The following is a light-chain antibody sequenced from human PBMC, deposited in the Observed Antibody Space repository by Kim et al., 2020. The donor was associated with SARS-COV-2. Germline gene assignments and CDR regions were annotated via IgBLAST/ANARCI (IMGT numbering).Light chain of an antibody. V-gene: IGLV1-44*01. CDR3: AAWDDSFWV. Sequence: QSVLTQPPSESGTPGQRVTISCSGRSSNIGSNTVNWYQQLPGTAPKLLIYSNNQRPSGVPDRFSGSKSGTSASLAISGLQSEDEADYYCAAWDDSFWVFGGGTQLTVL. CDR2: SNN. CDR1: SSNIGSNT. J-gene: IGLJ3*02.